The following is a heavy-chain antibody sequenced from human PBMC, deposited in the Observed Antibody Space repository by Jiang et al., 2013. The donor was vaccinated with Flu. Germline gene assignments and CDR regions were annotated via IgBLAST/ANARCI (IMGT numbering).Heavy chain of an antibody. CDR3: AKDLLEWFGVVITVGSILGRYYGMDV. CDR1: GFTFSSYA. V-gene: IGHV3-23*01. J-gene: IGHJ6*02. D-gene: IGHD3-10*01. Sequence: VQLLESGGGLVQPGGSLRLSCAASGFTFSSYAMSWVRQAPGKGLEWVSAISGSGGSTYYADSVKGRFTISRDNSKNTLYLQMNSLRAEDTAVYYCAKDLLEWFGVVITVGSILGRYYGMDVVGPRDHGHRL. CDR2: ISGSGGST.